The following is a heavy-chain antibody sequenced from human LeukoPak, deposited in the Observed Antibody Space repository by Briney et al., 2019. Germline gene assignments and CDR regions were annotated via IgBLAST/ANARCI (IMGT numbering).Heavy chain of an antibody. CDR3: TRVLAYGSGNSNDY. CDR2: TNPNNGDT. Sequence: ASVKVSCKASGYPFTAYYMHWVRQAPGQGLEWMGWTNPNNGDTMYREKFQGRGTMTRDTSISTVYIELSGLRSDDTAVYYCTRVLAYGSGNSNDYWGQGTLVTVSS. V-gene: IGHV1-2*02. D-gene: IGHD3-10*01. J-gene: IGHJ4*02. CDR1: GYPFTAYY.